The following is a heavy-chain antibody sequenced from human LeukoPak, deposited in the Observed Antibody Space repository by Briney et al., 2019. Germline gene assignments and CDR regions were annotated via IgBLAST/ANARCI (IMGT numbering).Heavy chain of an antibody. CDR3: ARDVTPYYYMDV. CDR2: ISWNSGRI. Sequence: GGSLRLSCAASGFTFDDYAMHWVRQAPGKGLEWVSGISWNSGRIGYADSVKGRLTISRDNAKNSLYLQMNSLRAEDTAVYYCARDVTPYYYMDVWGKGTTVTISS. D-gene: IGHD3-16*02. V-gene: IGHV3-9*01. J-gene: IGHJ6*03. CDR1: GFTFDDYA.